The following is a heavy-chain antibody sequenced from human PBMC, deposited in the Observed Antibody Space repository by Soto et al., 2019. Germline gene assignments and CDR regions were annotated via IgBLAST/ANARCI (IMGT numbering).Heavy chain of an antibody. J-gene: IGHJ6*02. CDR1: GGSISSYY. V-gene: IGHV4-59*08. CDR2: VHHSWGS. D-gene: IGHD3-10*01. CDR3: ARQGFGPLHGLVDV. Sequence: QVQLQESGPGLVKPSETLSLSCTVSGGSISSYYWSWFRQSPGKRMEWIGYVHHSWGSSYNPSLQSRVAIALDTSKSKFSLKVTSVTTTDTAVYYCARQGFGPLHGLVDVWGQWTTVTVSS.